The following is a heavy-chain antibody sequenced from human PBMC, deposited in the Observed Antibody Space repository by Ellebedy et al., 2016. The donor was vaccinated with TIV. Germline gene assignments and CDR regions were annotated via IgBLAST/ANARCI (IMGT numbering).Heavy chain of an antibody. J-gene: IGHJ5*02. Sequence: ASVKVSCXASGGTFSSYTISWVRQAPGQGLEWMGGIIPIFGTANYAQKFQDRVTITADESTRTAYMELSSLRSEDTAVYYCARDFLRAPDGSESYNNWFVPWGQGTLVTVSS. V-gene: IGHV1-69*13. CDR3: ARDFLRAPDGSESYNNWFVP. CDR1: GGTFSSYT. CDR2: IIPIFGTA. D-gene: IGHD3-10*01.